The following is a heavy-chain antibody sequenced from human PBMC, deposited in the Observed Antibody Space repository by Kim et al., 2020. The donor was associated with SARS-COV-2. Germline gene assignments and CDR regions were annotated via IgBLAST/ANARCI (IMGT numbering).Heavy chain of an antibody. V-gene: IGHV3-23*01. Sequence: GGSLRLSCAASGFTFSSYAMSWVRQAPGKGLEWVSAISGSGGSTYYADSVKGRFTISRDNSKNTLYLQMNSLRAEDTAVYYCVKFPAGIAAAGGGYFQHWGQGTLVTVSS. J-gene: IGHJ1*01. D-gene: IGHD6-13*01. CDR1: GFTFSSYA. CDR2: ISGSGGST. CDR3: VKFPAGIAAAGGGYFQH.